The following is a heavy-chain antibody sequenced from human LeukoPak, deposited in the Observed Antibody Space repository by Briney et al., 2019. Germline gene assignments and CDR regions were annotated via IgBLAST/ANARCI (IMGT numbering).Heavy chain of an antibody. Sequence: SETLSLTCAVYGGSFSDYYWNWIRQPPGKGLEWIGEINQSGSTNYNPSLKSRVTMSVDTSKNQFSLKLSSVTAADTAVYYCASPRGYSYGHFDYWGQGTLVTVSS. CDR2: INQSGST. D-gene: IGHD5-18*01. CDR3: ASPRGYSYGHFDY. CDR1: GGSFSDYY. J-gene: IGHJ4*02. V-gene: IGHV4-34*01.